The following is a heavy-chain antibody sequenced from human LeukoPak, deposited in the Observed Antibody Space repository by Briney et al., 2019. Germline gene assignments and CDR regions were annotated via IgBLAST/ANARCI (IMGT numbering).Heavy chain of an antibody. Sequence: GASVKVSCKASGYTFTGYYMHWVRQAPGQGLEWMGWINPNSGGTNYAQKFQGGVTMTRDTSISTAYMELSRLRSDDTAVYYCARALVSYYDFWSGYYTAVDYWGQGTLVTVSS. CDR1: GYTFTGYY. CDR3: ARALVSYYDFWSGYYTAVDY. CDR2: INPNSGGT. D-gene: IGHD3-3*01. V-gene: IGHV1-2*02. J-gene: IGHJ4*02.